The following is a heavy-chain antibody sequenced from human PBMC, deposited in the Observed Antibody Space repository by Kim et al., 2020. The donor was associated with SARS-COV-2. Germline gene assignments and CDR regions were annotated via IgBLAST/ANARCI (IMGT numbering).Heavy chain of an antibody. Sequence: GGSLRLSCAASGFTFNTYNMNWVRQAPGKGLEWISYIISSSITIYYADSVKGRFTVSRDNARNSLYLQMDGLRDDDTAVYYCARSSITPSYWYCDLWGRGTLVTVSS. CDR2: IISSSITI. CDR1: GFTFNTYN. CDR3: ARSSITPSYWYCDL. D-gene: IGHD3-3*02. J-gene: IGHJ2*01. V-gene: IGHV3-48*02.